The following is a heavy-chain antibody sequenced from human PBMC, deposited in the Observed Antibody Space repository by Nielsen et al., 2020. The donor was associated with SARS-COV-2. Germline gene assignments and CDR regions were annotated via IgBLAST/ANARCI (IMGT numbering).Heavy chain of an antibody. J-gene: IGHJ3*02. D-gene: IGHD6-13*01. CDR2: IWYDGSNK. CDR3: AKDRERYSSSWSHAFDI. Sequence: GGSLRLSCAASGFTFSSYGMHWVRQAPGKGLEWVAVIWYDGSNKYYADSVKGRFTISRDNSKNTLYLQMNSLRAEDTAVYYCAKDRERYSSSWSHAFDIWGQGTMVTVSS. CDR1: GFTFSSYG. V-gene: IGHV3-33*06.